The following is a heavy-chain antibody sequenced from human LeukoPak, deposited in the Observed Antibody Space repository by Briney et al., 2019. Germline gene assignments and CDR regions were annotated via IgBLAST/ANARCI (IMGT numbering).Heavy chain of an antibody. D-gene: IGHD3-22*01. Sequence: PGESLKISCKGSGYSFSNYWIDWVRQMPGKGLEWMGLIYPGDSDTRYSPSFQGQVTISADKSISTAYLQWSSLKASDTAMYYCARQDYYDSSYYYLVWGQGTLVTVSS. V-gene: IGHV5-51*01. J-gene: IGHJ4*02. CDR3: ARQDYYDSSYYYLV. CDR1: GYSFSNYW. CDR2: IYPGDSDT.